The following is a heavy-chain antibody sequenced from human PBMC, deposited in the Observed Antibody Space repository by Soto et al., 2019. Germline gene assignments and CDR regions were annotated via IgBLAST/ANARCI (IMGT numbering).Heavy chain of an antibody. CDR2: IYYSGRT. Sequence: PSEALSLTSTVSGDSTSSSRYYGGWIRQPPGKGLAWIGTIYYSGRTYYNPSLKSRVTISADTSKNQFSLQLSSVTVSDTAFYYCAKGNINGCTIYLHYWGPVTSVTVS. V-gene: IGHV4-39*01. CDR3: AKGNINGCTIYLHY. D-gene: IGHD2-2*01. J-gene: IGHJ4*01. CDR1: GDSTSSSRYY.